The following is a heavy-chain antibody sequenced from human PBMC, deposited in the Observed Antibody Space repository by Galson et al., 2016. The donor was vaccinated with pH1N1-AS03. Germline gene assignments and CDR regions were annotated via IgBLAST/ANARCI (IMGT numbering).Heavy chain of an antibody. CDR3: AKDMVGRVAERGVIPRAPFDL. CDR2: ISFDGSED. CDR1: GFTFSNYA. J-gene: IGHJ4*02. Sequence: SLRLSCAASGFTFSNYAMNWVRQAPGKGLEWLAVISFDGSEDDYADSARGRFSISRDNFKKTVHLQLSSLRPEDTALYYCAKDMVGRVAERGVIPRAPFDLWGRGTLVTVAS. D-gene: IGHD3-10*01. V-gene: IGHV3-30*18.